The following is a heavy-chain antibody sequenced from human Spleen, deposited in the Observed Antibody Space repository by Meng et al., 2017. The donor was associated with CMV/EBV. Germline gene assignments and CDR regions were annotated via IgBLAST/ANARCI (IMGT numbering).Heavy chain of an antibody. D-gene: IGHD2-2*01. J-gene: IGHJ5*02. CDR3: ARRGYCSSTSCLSGWFDP. Sequence: GESLKISCAASGFTFSSYWMSWVRQAPGKGLEWVANIKEDGSEKYYVDSVKGRFTISRDNAKNSLYLQMNSLRAEDTAVYYCARRGYCSSTSCLSGWFDPWGQGTLVTVSS. CDR2: IKEDGSEK. CDR1: GFTFSSYW. V-gene: IGHV3-7*01.